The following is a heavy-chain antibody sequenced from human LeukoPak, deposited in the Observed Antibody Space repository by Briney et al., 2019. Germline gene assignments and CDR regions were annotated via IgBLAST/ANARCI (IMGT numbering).Heavy chain of an antibody. Sequence: GASVKVSCKVSGYTLTKLSMHWVRQAPGKGLEWMGGFDPEDGETIYAQKFQGRVTMTEDTSTDTAYMELSSLRSEDTAVYYCATACGGSCYYNWFDPWGQGTLVTVSS. V-gene: IGHV1-24*01. CDR3: ATACGGSCYYNWFDP. CDR1: GYTLTKLS. J-gene: IGHJ5*02. CDR2: FDPEDGET. D-gene: IGHD2-15*01.